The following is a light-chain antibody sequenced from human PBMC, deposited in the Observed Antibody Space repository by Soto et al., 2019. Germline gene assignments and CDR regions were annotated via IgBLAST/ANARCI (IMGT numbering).Light chain of an antibody. Sequence: QSVLPQPPSASGTPGQRVTISCSGSSSNIGTNTVNWYQHLPGTAPKLLIYGNNQRPSGVPDRFSGSKSGTSASLAISGLQSEDEADYYCAAWDDSLNGYVFGTGTKVTVL. J-gene: IGLJ1*01. CDR2: GNN. V-gene: IGLV1-44*01. CDR1: SSNIGTNT. CDR3: AAWDDSLNGYV.